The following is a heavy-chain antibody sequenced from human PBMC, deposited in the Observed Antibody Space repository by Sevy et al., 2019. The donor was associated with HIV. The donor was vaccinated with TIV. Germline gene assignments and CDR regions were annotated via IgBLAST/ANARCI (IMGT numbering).Heavy chain of an antibody. CDR1: GGSISASNYD. J-gene: IGHJ4*02. CDR2: MFYSGTT. V-gene: IGHV4-39*01. CDR3: ARQGGIVDRAFDY. Sequence: SETLSLICTVSGGSISASNYDWGWIRQSPGMGLEWIVSMFYSGTTYFNPSLKSRVTISVDTSKNQFSLKLNSVTAADTAVYYCARQGGIVDRAFDYWGQGTLVTVSS. D-gene: IGHD2-21*01.